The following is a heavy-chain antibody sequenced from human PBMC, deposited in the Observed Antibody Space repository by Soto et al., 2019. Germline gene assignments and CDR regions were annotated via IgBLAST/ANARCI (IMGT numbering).Heavy chain of an antibody. Sequence: GGSLRLSCAASGFTFSSYAMSWVRQAPGKGLEWVSAISGSGGSTYYADSVKGRFTISRDNSKNTLYLQMNSLRAEDTAVYYCAKDPYYYDSSGYSIFDYWGQGTLVTVS. V-gene: IGHV3-23*01. CDR3: AKDPYYYDSSGYSIFDY. CDR2: ISGSGGST. CDR1: GFTFSSYA. D-gene: IGHD3-22*01. J-gene: IGHJ4*02.